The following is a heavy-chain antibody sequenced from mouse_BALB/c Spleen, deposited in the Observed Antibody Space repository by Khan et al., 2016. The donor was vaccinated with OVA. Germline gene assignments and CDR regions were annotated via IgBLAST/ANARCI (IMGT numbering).Heavy chain of an antibody. V-gene: IGHV3-2*02. J-gene: IGHJ4*01. D-gene: IGHD1-1*01. CDR1: GYSITTNYA. Sequence: EVQLVESGPGLVTPSQSLSLTCTVTGYSITTNYAWDWIRQFPGNKLEWMGYISYSGSTSYNPSLKSRISITRDTSKNQFFLQCNSVTTEDTATYYCARKNYYGYAVDYWGQGTSVTVSA. CDR3: ARKNYYGYAVDY. CDR2: ISYSGST.